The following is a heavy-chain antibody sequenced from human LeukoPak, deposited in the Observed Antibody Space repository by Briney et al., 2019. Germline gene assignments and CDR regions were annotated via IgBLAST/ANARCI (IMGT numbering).Heavy chain of an antibody. Sequence: PGGSLRLSCAASGFTFSNYAMSWVRQAPGKGLEWVSAISGNGGGAYYADSVKGRFTISRDNSKNTLYLQMNSLRAEDTAVYYCAKGTKVIVVDNYFDYWGQGTLVTLSS. V-gene: IGHV3-23*01. D-gene: IGHD3-22*01. CDR1: GFTFSNYA. CDR3: AKGTKVIVVDNYFDY. J-gene: IGHJ4*02. CDR2: ISGNGGGA.